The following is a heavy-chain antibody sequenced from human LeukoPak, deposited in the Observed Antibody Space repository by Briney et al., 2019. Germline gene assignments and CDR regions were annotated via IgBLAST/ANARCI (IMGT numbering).Heavy chain of an antibody. CDR1: GFTFSDYY. CDR3: ARVRGAVAGNWYFDL. Sequence: GGSLRLSCAASGFTFSDYYMSWIRQAPGKGLEWISYISSSGSTIDYADSVKGRFTISRDNAKNSLYLQMNSLRAEDTAVYYCARVRGAVAGNWYFDLWGRGTLVTVSS. D-gene: IGHD6-19*01. V-gene: IGHV3-11*04. CDR2: ISSSGSTI. J-gene: IGHJ2*01.